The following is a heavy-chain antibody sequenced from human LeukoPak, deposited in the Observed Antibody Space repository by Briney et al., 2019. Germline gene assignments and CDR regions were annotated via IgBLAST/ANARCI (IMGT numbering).Heavy chain of an antibody. CDR3: ARPAQVGYDTSGYLDY. CDR1: GGSISSSSYY. CDR2: IYYSGST. D-gene: IGHD3-22*01. J-gene: IGHJ4*02. Sequence: SETLSLTCTVSGGSISSSSYYWGWIRQPPGKGLEWIGSIYYSGSTYYNPSLKSRVTISVDTSKNQFSLKLSSVTAADTAVYYCARPAQVGYDTSGYLDYWGQGTLVTVSS. V-gene: IGHV4-39*01.